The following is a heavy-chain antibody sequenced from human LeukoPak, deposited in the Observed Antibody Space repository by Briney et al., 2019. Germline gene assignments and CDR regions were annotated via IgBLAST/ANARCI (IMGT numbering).Heavy chain of an antibody. CDR2: VSGRDTST. Sequence: GASLRLSCAASGFTFSNYAMSWVRQAPGKGLEWVSAVSGRDTSTYYTDSVKGRFTISRDNSKNTLYLQMNSLSAEDTAIYYCAKWGDYDVLTGYYDSDYWGQGTLVPVSS. CDR1: GFTFSNYA. D-gene: IGHD3-9*01. J-gene: IGHJ4*02. CDR3: AKWGDYDVLTGYYDSDY. V-gene: IGHV3-23*01.